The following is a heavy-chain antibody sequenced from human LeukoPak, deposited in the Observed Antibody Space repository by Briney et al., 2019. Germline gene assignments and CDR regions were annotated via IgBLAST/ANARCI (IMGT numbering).Heavy chain of an antibody. CDR2: MNPNSCNT. CDR3: ARALDYYDSSGYWYYFDY. Sequence: ASVKVSCKASGYTFTSYDINWVRQATGQGLEWMGWMNPNSCNTGYAQKFQGRVTMTRNTSISTAYMELSSLRSEDTAVYYCARALDYYDSSGYWYYFDYWGQGTLVTVCS. D-gene: IGHD3-22*01. CDR1: GYTFTSYD. J-gene: IGHJ4*02. V-gene: IGHV1-8*01.